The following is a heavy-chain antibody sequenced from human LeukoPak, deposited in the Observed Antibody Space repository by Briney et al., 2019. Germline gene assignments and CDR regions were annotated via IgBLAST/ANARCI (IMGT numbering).Heavy chain of an antibody. CDR2: INPSGGST. V-gene: IGHV1-46*01. J-gene: IGHJ5*02. CDR3: ARECYYGSGMGNWFDP. CDR1: GYTFTSYY. D-gene: IGHD3-10*01. Sequence: GASVKVSCKASGYTFTSYYMHWVRQAPGQGLEWMGIINPSGGSTSYAQKFQGRVTMTTDTPTSTAYMELRSLRSDDTAVYYCARECYYGSGMGNWFDPWGQGTLVTVSS.